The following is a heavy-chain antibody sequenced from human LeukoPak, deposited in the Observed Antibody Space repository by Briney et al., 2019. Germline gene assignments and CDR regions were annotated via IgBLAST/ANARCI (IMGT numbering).Heavy chain of an antibody. J-gene: IGHJ4*02. CDR2: VHFSGST. CDR3: ARGYFDSRGYSSPFDF. V-gene: IGHV4-59*08. Sequence: SETLSLTCTVYGASITNYYWGWIRQPPGKALEWLGYVHFSGSTNYNSSLRSRVLISLEKSKNQVSLKVNSVTAADTAIYYCARGYFDSRGYSSPFDFWGRGTLVTVSS. CDR1: GASITNYY. D-gene: IGHD3-22*01.